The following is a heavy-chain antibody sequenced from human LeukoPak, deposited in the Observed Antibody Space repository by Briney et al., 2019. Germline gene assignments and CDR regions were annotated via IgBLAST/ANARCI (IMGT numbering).Heavy chain of an antibody. CDR3: ARRLIDYTQRGFDP. V-gene: IGHV4-34*01. Sequence: SETLSLTCAVYGGSFSGYYWSWIGQPPGKGLEWIGEINHSGSTNYNPSLKSRVTISVDTSKNQFSLKLSSVTAADTAVYYCARRLIDYTQRGFDPWGQGTLVTVSS. CDR1: GGSFSGYY. CDR2: INHSGST. D-gene: IGHD4-11*01. J-gene: IGHJ5*02.